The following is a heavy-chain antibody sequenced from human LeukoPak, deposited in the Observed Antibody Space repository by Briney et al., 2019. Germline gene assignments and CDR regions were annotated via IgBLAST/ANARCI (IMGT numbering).Heavy chain of an antibody. CDR2: FYYCGST. J-gene: IGHJ4*02. V-gene: IGHV4-30-4*01. CDR3: ARALKPYYDILTGYYLSPTLFDY. D-gene: IGHD3-9*01. CDR1: GGSISSGDYY. Sequence: SQALSLTCTVSGGSISSGDYYWSWIRQPPGKGLEWLGYFYYCGSTYYNPSRKSRVTIPVDTAKNQFSLKLSSVTAADTAEYYCARALKPYYDILTGYYLSPTLFDYWGQGTLVTVSS.